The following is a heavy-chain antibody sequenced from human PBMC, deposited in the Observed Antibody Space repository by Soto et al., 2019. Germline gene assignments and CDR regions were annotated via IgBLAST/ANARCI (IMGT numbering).Heavy chain of an antibody. V-gene: IGHV3-23*01. D-gene: IGHD3-3*01. J-gene: IGHJ4*02. CDR1: GFTFSNYA. CDR2: ISGSGTNT. CDR3: AKESYIDFWSGYSTIEYYFDY. Sequence: HPGGSLRLSCAASGFTFSNYAMTWVRQAPGKGLEWVSGISGSGTNTYYADSVKGRFTISRDNSKNTLYLHMNSLRAEDTAVYYCAKESYIDFWSGYSTIEYYFDYWGQGILVTVSS.